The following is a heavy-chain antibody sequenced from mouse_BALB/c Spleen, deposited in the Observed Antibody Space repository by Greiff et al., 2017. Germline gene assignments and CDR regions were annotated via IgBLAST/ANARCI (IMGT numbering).Heavy chain of an antibody. J-gene: IGHJ3*01. CDR2: ISSGGST. V-gene: IGHV5-6-5*01. CDR1: GFTFSSYA. Sequence: EVQLVESGGGLVKPGGSLKLSCAASGFTFSSYAMSWVRQTPEKRLEWVASISSGGSTYYPDSVKGRFTISRDNARNILYLQMSSLRSEDTAMYYCARHPGPLYYGSWFAYWGQGTLVTVSA. D-gene: IGHD2-1*01. CDR3: ARHPGPLYYGSWFAY.